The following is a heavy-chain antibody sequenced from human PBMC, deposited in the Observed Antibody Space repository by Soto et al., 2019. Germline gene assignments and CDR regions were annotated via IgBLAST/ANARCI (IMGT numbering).Heavy chain of an antibody. V-gene: IGHV3-23*01. D-gene: IGHD6-19*01. CDR3: AKDVESGWYEAFDY. Sequence: GGSLRLSCSASGFAFSQYGMSWVRQAPGKGLEWVSSIRSFDYRTNYADSVKGRFTISRDNSKSTLSLQMNSLRAEDTAVYYCAKDVESGWYEAFDYWGPGTLVTV. CDR2: IRSFDYRT. CDR1: GFAFSQYG. J-gene: IGHJ4*02.